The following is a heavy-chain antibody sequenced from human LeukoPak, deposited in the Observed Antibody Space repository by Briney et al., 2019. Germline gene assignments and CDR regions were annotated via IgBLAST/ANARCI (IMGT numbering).Heavy chain of an antibody. CDR3: ARNRIDSSSWSRYYFDY. D-gene: IGHD6-13*01. J-gene: IGHJ4*02. CDR2: IYYSGST. Sequence: SETLSLTCTVSGGSISSSSYYWGWIRQPPGKGLEWIGSIYYSGSTYYNPSLKSRVTISVDTSKNQFSLKLSSVTAADTAVYYCARNRIDSSSWSRYYFDYWGQGTLVTVSS. CDR1: GGSISSSSYY. V-gene: IGHV4-39*07.